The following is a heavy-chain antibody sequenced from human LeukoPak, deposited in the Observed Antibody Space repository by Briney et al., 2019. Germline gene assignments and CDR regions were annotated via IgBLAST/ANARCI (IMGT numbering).Heavy chain of an antibody. CDR1: GFTFSGYE. CDR3: AKVPLVTAFKYFDY. Sequence: PGGSLRLSCAASGFTFSGYEMNWVRQAPGKGLEWVANIKQDGSEKYYVDSVKGRFTISRDNAKNSLYLQMNSLRAEDTAVYYRAKVPLVTAFKYFDYWGQGTLVTVSS. CDR2: IKQDGSEK. D-gene: IGHD2-21*02. J-gene: IGHJ4*02. V-gene: IGHV3-7*03.